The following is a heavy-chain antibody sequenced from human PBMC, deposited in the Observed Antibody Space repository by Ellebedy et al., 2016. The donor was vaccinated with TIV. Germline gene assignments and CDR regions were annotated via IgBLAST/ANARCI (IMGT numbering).Heavy chain of an antibody. CDR1: GGSIRNYY. V-gene: IGHV4-59*01. D-gene: IGHD2-2*01. CDR2: MYYSGSS. J-gene: IGHJ4*02. Sequence: MPSETLSLTCTVSGGSIRNYYCTRIRQTPGKGLEWIGHMYYSGSSNYNPSIKSRVTMSIDTSKNHFSLKMSSVTAADTTVYYCAASESADSDYWGPGTLVTVSS. CDR3: AASESADSDY.